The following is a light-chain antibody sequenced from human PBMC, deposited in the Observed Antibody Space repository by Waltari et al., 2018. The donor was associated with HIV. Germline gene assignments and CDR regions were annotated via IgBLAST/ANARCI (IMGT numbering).Light chain of an antibody. J-gene: IGLJ1*01. V-gene: IGLV2-8*01. CDR3: SSYAGSNNFV. Sequence: QSVLTQPPSASGSPGQSVTISCTGTRSDVGAYNSVSWYQQHPGKAPKLMIYEVTKRPAGVPDRFSGAKSGNTASLTVSGLQAEDEADYYCSSYAGSNNFVFGTGTKVTVL. CDR2: EVT. CDR1: RSDVGAYNS.